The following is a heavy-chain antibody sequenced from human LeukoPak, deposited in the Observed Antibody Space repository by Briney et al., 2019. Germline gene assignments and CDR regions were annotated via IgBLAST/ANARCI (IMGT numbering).Heavy chain of an antibody. Sequence: PGGSLRLSCAASGFTFDDYAMHWVRQAPGKGLEWVSGISWNSGSIGYADSVKGRFTISRDNAKNSLYLQMNSLRAEDTAVYYCASSGVTLGPDEFDYWGQGTLVTVSS. CDR1: GFTFDDYA. CDR2: ISWNSGSI. D-gene: IGHD1-14*01. V-gene: IGHV3-9*01. J-gene: IGHJ4*02. CDR3: ASSGVTLGPDEFDY.